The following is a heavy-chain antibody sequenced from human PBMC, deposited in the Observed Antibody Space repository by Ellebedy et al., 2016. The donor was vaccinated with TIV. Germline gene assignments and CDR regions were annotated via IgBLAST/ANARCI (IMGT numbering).Heavy chain of an antibody. V-gene: IGHV3-7*01. Sequence: GGSLRLSXAASGFTFSSHWMSWVRQAPGKGLEWVANIKQDGSEKYYVDSMKGRFTISRDNAKNSLYLQMNSLRAEDTAVYYCARGQGRVWGRGTLVTVSS. CDR1: GFTFSSHW. CDR2: IKQDGSEK. J-gene: IGHJ4*02. CDR3: ARGQGRV. D-gene: IGHD1-26*01.